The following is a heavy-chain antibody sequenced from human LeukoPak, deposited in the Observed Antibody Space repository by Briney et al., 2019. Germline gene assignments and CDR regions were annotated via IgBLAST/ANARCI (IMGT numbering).Heavy chain of an antibody. CDR1: GGPISSYY. CDR2: IYYSGST. CDR3: ATDQTRELLPGNYFDY. V-gene: IGHV4-59*01. J-gene: IGHJ4*02. Sequence: SETLTLTCTVSGGPISSYYWRWIRQPPGKGLECIWDIYYSGSTNYNPSLKSRVTISVDTTKNQFSLKLTSVPAADTAVYYCATDQTRELLPGNYFDYWGQGTLVTVSS. D-gene: IGHD1-26*01.